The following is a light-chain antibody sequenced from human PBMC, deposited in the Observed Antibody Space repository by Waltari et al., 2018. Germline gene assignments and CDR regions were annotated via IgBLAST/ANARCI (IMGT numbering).Light chain of an antibody. CDR2: GAY. J-gene: IGKJ2*01. V-gene: IGKV3-20*01. Sequence: EIVLTLSPRTLSLSPGDRATLSCRADQSLDVAFVAWDQHKSGQAPRLLVYGAYYRAAAIPERFSGSGSGTDFTLTINRLEPDDFAVYYCQQYHTPPATFGQGTKLEIK. CDR1: QSLDVAF. CDR3: QQYHTPPAT.